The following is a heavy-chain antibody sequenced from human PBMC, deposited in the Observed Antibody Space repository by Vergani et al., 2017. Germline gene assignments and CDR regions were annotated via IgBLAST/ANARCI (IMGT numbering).Heavy chain of an antibody. D-gene: IGHD6-13*01. J-gene: IGHJ6*02. CDR2: FYTGGGT. CDR3: ARGPLYSTTWPFLLLDMDV. CDR1: GGSISSGSYY. V-gene: IGHV4-61*02. Sequence: QVQLQESGPGLVRPSQTLSLTCTVSGGSISSGSYYWSWFRQPAGKGLEWIGRFYTGGGTSYNPSLKSRGTISVDTSKNQFSLQLSSVTAADTAVYYCARGPLYSTTWPFLLLDMDVWGQGTTVTVSS.